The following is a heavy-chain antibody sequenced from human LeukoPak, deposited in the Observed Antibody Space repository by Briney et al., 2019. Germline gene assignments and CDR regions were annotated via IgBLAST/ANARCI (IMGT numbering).Heavy chain of an antibody. CDR2: INPKSGGT. D-gene: IGHD5-24*01. J-gene: IGHJ3*02. CDR1: GYTFTGYY. Sequence: ASVKVSCKASGYTFTGYYMHWVRQAPGQGLEWMGWINPKSGGTNYAQKFQGRVTMTRDTSISTAYMELSRLRSDDTAVYYCAREKGGMATTDNAAFDIWGQGTMVTVSS. CDR3: AREKGGMATTDNAAFDI. V-gene: IGHV1-2*02.